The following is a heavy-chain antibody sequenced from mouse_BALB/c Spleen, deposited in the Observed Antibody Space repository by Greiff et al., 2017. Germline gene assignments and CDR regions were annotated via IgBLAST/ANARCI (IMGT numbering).Heavy chain of an antibody. CDR1: GYTFTSYW. J-gene: IGHJ3*01. Sequence: QVHVKQPGAELVRPGVSVKLSCKASGYTFTSYWMHWIKQRPEQGLERIGEINPSNGGTNYNEKFKSKATLTVDKSSSTAYMQLSSLTSEDSAVYYCARKEVGVKGAWFAYWGQGTLVTVSA. V-gene: IGHV1S81*02. CDR2: INPSNGGT. D-gene: IGHD1-1*02. CDR3: ARKEVGVKGAWFAY.